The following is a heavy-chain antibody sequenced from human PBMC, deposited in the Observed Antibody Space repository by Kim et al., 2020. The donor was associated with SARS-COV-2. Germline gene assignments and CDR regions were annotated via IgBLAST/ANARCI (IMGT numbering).Heavy chain of an antibody. J-gene: IGHJ4*02. CDR2: INPNSGGT. CDR3: ARDVARDYYGSGSYTFDY. Sequence: ASVKVSCKASGYTFTGYYMHWVRQAPGQGLEWMGWINPNSGGTNYAQKFQGRVTMTRDTSISTAYMELSRLRSDDTAVYYCARDVARDYYGSGSYTFDYWGQGTLVTVSS. D-gene: IGHD3-10*01. V-gene: IGHV1-2*02. CDR1: GYTFTGYY.